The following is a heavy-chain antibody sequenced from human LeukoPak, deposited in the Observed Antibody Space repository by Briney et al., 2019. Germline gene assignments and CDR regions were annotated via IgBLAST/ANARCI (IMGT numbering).Heavy chain of an antibody. Sequence: PGGSLRLSCVASGFTFSNSWMSWVRRSPGKGLEWVANIKQDESEKYYVDSVKGRFTISRDNAKNSLYLQMHSLRPEDTAVYYCARVSGSGSYYLTWGQGTLVTVSS. D-gene: IGHD3-10*01. CDR3: ARVSGSGSYYLT. J-gene: IGHJ5*02. V-gene: IGHV3-7*01. CDR1: GFTFSNSW. CDR2: IKQDESEK.